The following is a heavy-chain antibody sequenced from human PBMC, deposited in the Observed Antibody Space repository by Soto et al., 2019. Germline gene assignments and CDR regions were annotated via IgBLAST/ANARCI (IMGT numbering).Heavy chain of an antibody. V-gene: IGHV3-23*01. J-gene: IGHJ4*02. Sequence: PRGSLRLSCAASGFTFSSCAMSWVRQSPGKGLEWVSAITGGGGSTFHAESVRGRFTISRDNSKNTLYLQLSGLRAEDAAVYYCALWYASASPYYFDYCGKGIQVPVSS. D-gene: IGHD2-21*01. CDR2: ITGGGGST. CDR3: ALWYASASPYYFDY. CDR1: GFTFSSCA.